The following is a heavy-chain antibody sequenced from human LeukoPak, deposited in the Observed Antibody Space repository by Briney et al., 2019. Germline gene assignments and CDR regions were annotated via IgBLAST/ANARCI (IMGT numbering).Heavy chain of an antibody. V-gene: IGHV4-59*01. CDR1: GGSISSYH. CDR2: IYYSGST. D-gene: IGHD3-3*02. J-gene: IGHJ4*02. CDR3: ARGIFGVVTRGPDY. Sequence: SETLSLTCTVSGGSISSYHWSWIRQPPGKGLEWIGYIYYSGSTNYNPSLKSRVTISIDTSKNQFSLKLSSVTAADTAIYYCARGIFGVVTRGPDYWGQGTLVTVSS.